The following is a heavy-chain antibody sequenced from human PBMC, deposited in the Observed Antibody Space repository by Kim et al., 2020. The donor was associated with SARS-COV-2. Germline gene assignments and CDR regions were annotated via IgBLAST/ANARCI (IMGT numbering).Heavy chain of an antibody. CDR1: GFTVSDTN. V-gene: IGHV3-66*03. D-gene: IGHD4-4*01. CDR2: LFGSGST. CDR3: AKETTVAADY. J-gene: IGHJ4*02. Sequence: GGSLRLSCAASGFTVSDTNVTWVRQAPGKGLEWVSILFGSGSTFYADSVTGRFRISRDISKNTVYLHMNGLRSEDTAVYYCAKETTVAADYWGQGTLVTVSS.